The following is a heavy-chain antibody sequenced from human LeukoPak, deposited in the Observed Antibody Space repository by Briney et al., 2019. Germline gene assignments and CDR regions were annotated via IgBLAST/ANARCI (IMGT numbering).Heavy chain of an antibody. V-gene: IGHV3-66*01. CDR2: MYTLGNT. Sequence: GGSLRLSCAASGFTVSSNYMTWVRQAPGKGLEWVSVMYTLGNTYYADSVRGRFTISRDNSKNTLYLQMNSLRAEDTAVYYCARDFEQQLVLSFDYWGQGTLVTVSS. J-gene: IGHJ4*02. D-gene: IGHD6-13*01. CDR3: ARDFEQQLVLSFDY. CDR1: GFTVSSNY.